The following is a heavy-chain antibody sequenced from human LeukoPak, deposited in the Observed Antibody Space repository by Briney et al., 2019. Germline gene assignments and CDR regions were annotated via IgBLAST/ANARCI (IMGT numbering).Heavy chain of an antibody. Sequence: GGSLRLSCAASGFTFSSYGMHWVRQAPGKGLEWVAVIWYDGSNKYYADSVKGRFTTSRDNSKNTLYLQMNSLRAEDTAVYYCARGGDILTGYYNPRGMDVWGKGTTVTVSS. D-gene: IGHD3-9*01. J-gene: IGHJ6*04. CDR2: IWYDGSNK. CDR3: ARGGDILTGYYNPRGMDV. V-gene: IGHV3-33*01. CDR1: GFTFSSYG.